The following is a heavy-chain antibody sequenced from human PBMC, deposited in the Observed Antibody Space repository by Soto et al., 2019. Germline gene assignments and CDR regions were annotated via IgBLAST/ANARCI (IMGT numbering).Heavy chain of an antibody. CDR1: GFTVSSNY. V-gene: IGHV3-66*01. J-gene: IGHJ4*02. CDR3: ARSPGVMLFEY. CDR2: IYSGGST. D-gene: IGHD2-21*01. Sequence: EVQLVESGGGSVQPGGSLRLSCAASGFTVSSNYMSWVRQAPGKGLEWVSVIYSGGSTYYADSVKGRFTISRDNSKNTLYLQMNSLRAEDTAVYYCARSPGVMLFEYWGQGTLVTVSS.